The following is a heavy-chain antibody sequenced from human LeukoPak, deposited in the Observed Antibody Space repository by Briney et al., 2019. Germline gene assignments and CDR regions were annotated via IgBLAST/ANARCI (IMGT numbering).Heavy chain of an antibody. Sequence: ASVKVSCKTSGYTFTSYYMHWVRQAPGQGLAWMGIINPSGGFTTYPQNFQGRVTMTRDTSTSTVYMELSSLRSEDTAVYHCARAKGGSGYDLYYFDYWGQGTLVTVSS. CDR2: INPSGGFT. D-gene: IGHD5-12*01. CDR1: GYTFTSYY. V-gene: IGHV1-46*01. CDR3: ARAKGGSGYDLYYFDY. J-gene: IGHJ4*02.